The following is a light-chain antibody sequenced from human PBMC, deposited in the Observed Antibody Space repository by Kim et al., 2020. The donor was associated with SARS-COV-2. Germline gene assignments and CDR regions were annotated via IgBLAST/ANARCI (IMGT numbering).Light chain of an antibody. V-gene: IGKV3-20*01. Sequence: SPGERATLSGSASPSVSSSYFAWYQQKPGQAPRLLIYRASSRATGIPDRFSGSGSGTDFTLTITRLEPEDFAVYYCLQYVSSPRTFGGGTKVDIK. CDR1: PSVSSSY. CDR3: LQYVSSPRT. CDR2: RAS. J-gene: IGKJ4*01.